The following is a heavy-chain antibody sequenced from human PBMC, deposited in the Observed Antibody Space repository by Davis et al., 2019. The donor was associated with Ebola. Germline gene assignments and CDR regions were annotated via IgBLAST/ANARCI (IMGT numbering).Heavy chain of an antibody. Sequence: PSETLSLTCTVSGGSISRGGSYWTWIRQHPGKGLEWIGYIYYSGSTYYKPSLKSRVTISLDTSKNQFSLNLYSVTAADTAGYYCARDLRYDSSGYDYYFYMDVWGKGTTVTGSS. CDR1: GGSISRGGSY. V-gene: IGHV4-31*03. CDR2: IYYSGST. CDR3: ARDLRYDSSGYDYYFYMDV. J-gene: IGHJ6*03. D-gene: IGHD3-22*01.